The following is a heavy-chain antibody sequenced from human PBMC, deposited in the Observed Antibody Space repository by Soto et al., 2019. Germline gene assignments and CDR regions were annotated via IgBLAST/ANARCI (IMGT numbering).Heavy chain of an antibody. CDR1: GFTFSSYA. CDR3: AKGHGQGIYGMHV. V-gene: IGHV3-23*01. Sequence: SLRLSCAASGFTFSSYAMTWVRQAPGKGLEWVSAVSGRDGNTYYADSVKGRFTVSRDSSKDTLSLQMNSLRAEDTAVYFCAKGHGQGIYGMHVWGPGTTVNVSS. J-gene: IGHJ6*02. CDR2: VSGRDGNT.